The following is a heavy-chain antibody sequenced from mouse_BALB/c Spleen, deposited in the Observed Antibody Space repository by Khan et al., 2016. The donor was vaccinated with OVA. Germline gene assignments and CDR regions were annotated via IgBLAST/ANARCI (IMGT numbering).Heavy chain of an antibody. Sequence: DLIKPGASVKLSCKASGYTFTSYWINWIKQRPGQGLEWIGRIAPGSGSTYYNEKFKGKATLTVDTSSSTAYIQLSSLSSEASAVYFGERENYDGSSRYAMDYWGQGTPVTVSS. CDR1: GYTFTSYW. CDR2: IAPGSGST. V-gene: IGHV1S41*01. D-gene: IGHD1-1*01. J-gene: IGHJ4*01. CDR3: ERENYDGSSRYAMDY.